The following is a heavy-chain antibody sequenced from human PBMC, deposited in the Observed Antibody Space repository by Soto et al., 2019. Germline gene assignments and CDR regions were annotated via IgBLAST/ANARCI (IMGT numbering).Heavy chain of an antibody. CDR3: ARRRDIFDY. Sequence: SETLSLTCTVSGGSISGYYWSWIRQSPGKGLEWIGYIYYSGSTNYNPSLKSRVTISVDSSKNQFSLKLSSVTAADTAVYYCARRRDIFDYWGQGTLVTVSS. V-gene: IGHV4-59*08. D-gene: IGHD5-12*01. J-gene: IGHJ4*02. CDR1: GGSISGYY. CDR2: IYYSGST.